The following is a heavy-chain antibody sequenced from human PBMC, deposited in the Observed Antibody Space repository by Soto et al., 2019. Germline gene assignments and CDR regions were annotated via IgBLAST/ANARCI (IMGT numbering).Heavy chain of an antibody. CDR3: ARGPYYDLIWNYYYMDV. V-gene: IGHV4-59*08. CDR1: GGSISGHY. Sequence: QVQLQESGPGLVKPSETLSLSCSVSGGSISGHYWSWVRQTPGKGLEWIGYMYYSGSTNYNPSLKSRVTISVDTSKNHFSLRLTSVTAADRAVYYCARGPYYDLIWNYYYMDVWGKGTTVTVSS. CDR2: MYYSGST. D-gene: IGHD3-16*01. J-gene: IGHJ6*03.